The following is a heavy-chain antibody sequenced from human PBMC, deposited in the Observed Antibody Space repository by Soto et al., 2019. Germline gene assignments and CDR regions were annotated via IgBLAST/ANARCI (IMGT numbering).Heavy chain of an antibody. CDR2: INAGNGNT. D-gene: IGHD6-19*01. V-gene: IGHV1-3*01. CDR1: GYTFTSYA. Sequence: ASVKVSCKASGYTFTSYAMHWVRQAPGQRLEWMGWINAGNGNTKYSQKFKGRVTITRDTSASTAYMELSSLRSEDTAVNYYARDPRIAVAGTSGAFDIWGQGTMVTVSS. J-gene: IGHJ3*02. CDR3: ARDPRIAVAGTSGAFDI.